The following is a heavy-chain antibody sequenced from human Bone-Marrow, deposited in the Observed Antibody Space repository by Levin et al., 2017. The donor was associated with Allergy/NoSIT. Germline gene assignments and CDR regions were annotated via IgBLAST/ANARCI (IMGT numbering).Heavy chain of an antibody. D-gene: IGHD5-12*01. J-gene: IGHJ4*02. Sequence: PGGSLRLSCKTSGYTFTSFDINWVRQATGQGLEWMGWMYPNSDNAGYAQKFQGRVTMTRNTSISTAYMELSSLRSEDTAIYYCARGELGSGYLFDYWGQGTLVTVSS. CDR2: MYPNSDNA. CDR1: GYTFTSFD. V-gene: IGHV1-8*01. CDR3: ARGELGSGYLFDY.